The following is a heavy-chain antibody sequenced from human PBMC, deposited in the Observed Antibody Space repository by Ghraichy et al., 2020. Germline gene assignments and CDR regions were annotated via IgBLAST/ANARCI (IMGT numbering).Heavy chain of an antibody. CDR3: ARGGFSTGWYDELCAFHI. CDR1: GYSFTDYY. J-gene: IGHJ3*02. D-gene: IGHD6-19*01. Sequence: ASVKVSCKTSGYSFTDYYIHWVRQAPGQGLEWMGWINPNSGDSISAQKFQGRVTMTRDTAIIAAYLELSRLRSDDTAVYYCARGGFSTGWYDELCAFHIWGQGTRVTVYS. V-gene: IGHV1-2*02. CDR2: INPNSGDS.